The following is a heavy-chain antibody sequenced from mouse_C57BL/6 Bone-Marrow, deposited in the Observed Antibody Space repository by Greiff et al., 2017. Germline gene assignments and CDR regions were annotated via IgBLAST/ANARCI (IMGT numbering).Heavy chain of an antibody. Sequence: QVQLQQSGPELVKPGASVKISCKASGYAFSSSWMNWVKQRPGKGLEWIGRIYPGDGDTNYNGKFKGKATLTADKSSSTAYMQLSSLTSEDSAVYFCGFYYGNHPYAMDYWGQGSSVTVSS. D-gene: IGHD2-1*01. J-gene: IGHJ4*01. V-gene: IGHV1-82*01. CDR1: GYAFSSSW. CDR3: GFYYGNHPYAMDY. CDR2: IYPGDGDT.